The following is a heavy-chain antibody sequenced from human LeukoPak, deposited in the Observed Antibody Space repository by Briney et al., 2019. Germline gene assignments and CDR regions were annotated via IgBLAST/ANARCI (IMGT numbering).Heavy chain of an antibody. V-gene: IGHV3-11*04. CDR3: ARKGPGR. CDR1: GFTFSDYY. CDR2: ISSSGGTI. Sequence: KPGGSLRLSCAASGFTFSDYYMNWVRQAPGKGLEWVSYISSSGGTIYYADSVKGRFTISRDNAKNSLYLQMNSLRAEDTAVYYCARKGPGRWGQGTLVTVSS. J-gene: IGHJ4*02.